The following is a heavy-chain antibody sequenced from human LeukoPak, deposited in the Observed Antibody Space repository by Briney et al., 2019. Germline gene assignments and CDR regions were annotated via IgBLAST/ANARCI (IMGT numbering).Heavy chain of an antibody. CDR2: IKSKADGGTT. J-gene: IGHJ3*02. CDR1: GFTFTNAW. D-gene: IGHD6-13*01. Sequence: GGSLRLSCAASGFTFTNAWMSWVRQAPGKGLEWVGRIKSKADGGTTDYAAPVKGRFSISRDDSKNTLYLQMNNLKSEDTAVYYCRYPPGTFDIWGQGTMVTVSS. V-gene: IGHV3-15*01. CDR3: RYPPGTFDI.